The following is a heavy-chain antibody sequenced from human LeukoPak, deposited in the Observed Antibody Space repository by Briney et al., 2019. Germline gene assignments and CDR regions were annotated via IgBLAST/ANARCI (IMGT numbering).Heavy chain of an antibody. CDR1: GFTFSSYW. D-gene: IGHD5-18*01. Sequence: GGSLRLSCAASGFTFSSYWMHWVRQAPGKGLDWVAVISNDGSKKYYADSVKGRFTISRDNSKNTLSLQVSSLRAEDTAVYYCAKDRYSYAFEYSDSWGQGTLVTVSS. CDR2: ISNDGSKK. V-gene: IGHV3-30*18. CDR3: AKDRYSYAFEYSDS. J-gene: IGHJ4*02.